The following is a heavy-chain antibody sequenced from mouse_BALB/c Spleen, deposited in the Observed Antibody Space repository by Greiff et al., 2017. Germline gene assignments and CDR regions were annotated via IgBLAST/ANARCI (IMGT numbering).Heavy chain of an antibody. D-gene: IGHD2-1*01. J-gene: IGHJ3*01. CDR1: GFNIKDTY. CDR3: IYGNCAWFAY. CDR2: IDPANGNT. Sequence: EVQRVESGAELVKPGASVKLSCTASGFNIKDTYMHWVKQRPEQGLEWIGRIDPANGNTKYDPKFQGKATITADTSSNTAYLQLSSLTSEDTAVYYCIYGNCAWFAYWGQGTLVTVSA. V-gene: IGHV14-3*02.